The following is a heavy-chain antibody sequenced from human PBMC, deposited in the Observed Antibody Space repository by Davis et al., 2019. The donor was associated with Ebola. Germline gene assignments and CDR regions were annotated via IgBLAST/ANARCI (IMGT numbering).Heavy chain of an antibody. CDR1: GFTFDDYA. CDR3: ARDVISVVGASRGIYYGLDV. CDR2: ISWNSDSR. D-gene: IGHD1-26*01. Sequence: SLKISCAASGFTFDDYAMHWVRQAPGKGLEWVSGISWNSDSRGYADSVKGRFTISRDNAKNSLYLQMNSLRAEDTAVYYCARDVISVVGASRGIYYGLDVWGKGTTVTVSS. J-gene: IGHJ6*04. V-gene: IGHV3-9*01.